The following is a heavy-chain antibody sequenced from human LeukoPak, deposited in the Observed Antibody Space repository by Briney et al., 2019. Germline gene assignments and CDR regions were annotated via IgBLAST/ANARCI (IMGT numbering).Heavy chain of an antibody. CDR2: ISGSGGST. V-gene: IGHV3-23*01. CDR1: GFTFGDFA. D-gene: IGHD3-22*01. CDR3: AKLPRITMIVVVI. J-gene: IGHJ4*02. Sequence: GRSLRLSCTTSGFTFGDFAMSWFRQAPGKGLEWVSAISGSGGSTYYADSVKGRFTISRDNSKSTLYLQMNSLRAEDTAVYYCAKLPRITMIVVVIWGQGTLVTVSS.